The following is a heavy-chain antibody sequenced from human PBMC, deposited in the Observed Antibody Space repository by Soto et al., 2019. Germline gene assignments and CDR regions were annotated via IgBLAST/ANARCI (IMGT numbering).Heavy chain of an antibody. CDR2: ISYDGSNK. V-gene: IGHV3-30-3*01. CDR1: GFTFSSYA. Sequence: QVQLVESGGGVVQPGRSLRLSCAASGFTFSSYAMHWVRQAPGKGLEWVAVISYDGSNKYYADSVKGRFTISRDNSKNTLDLQMNRLRAGDTAVYYCARDLHRYNWNYRGFGYWGQGTLVTVSS. J-gene: IGHJ4*02. CDR3: ARDLHRYNWNYRGFGY. D-gene: IGHD1-7*01.